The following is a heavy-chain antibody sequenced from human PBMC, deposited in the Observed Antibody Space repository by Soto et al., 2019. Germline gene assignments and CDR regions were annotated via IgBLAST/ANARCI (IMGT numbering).Heavy chain of an antibody. Sequence: GESLKISCQASGYSFTAYWITWVRQMPGKGLEWMATIDPSDSYVDYSPSFRGHVTFSVDRSITTVYLQWNSLKASDSAMYFCTRRASSSFYHFDFWGQGALVTVSS. CDR3: TRRASSSFYHFDF. V-gene: IGHV5-10-1*01. CDR2: IDPSDSYV. D-gene: IGHD2-2*01. J-gene: IGHJ4*02. CDR1: GYSFTAYW.